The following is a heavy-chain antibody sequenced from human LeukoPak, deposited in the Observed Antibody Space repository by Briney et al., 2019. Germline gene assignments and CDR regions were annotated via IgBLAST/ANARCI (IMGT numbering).Heavy chain of an antibody. D-gene: IGHD1-26*01. CDR1: GFTFSSYE. J-gene: IGHJ3*02. CDR2: ISSSGSTI. V-gene: IGHV3-48*03. Sequence: GGSLRLSCAASGFTFSSYELNWVRQAPGKGLEWVSYISSSGSTIYYADSVKGRFTISRDNAKNSLYLQMNSLRAEDTAVYYCARDSESYWHDAFDIWGQGTMVTVSS. CDR3: ARDSESYWHDAFDI.